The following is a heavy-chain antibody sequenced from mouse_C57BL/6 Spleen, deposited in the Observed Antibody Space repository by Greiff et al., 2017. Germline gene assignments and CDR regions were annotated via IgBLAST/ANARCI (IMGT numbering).Heavy chain of an antibody. CDR2: IWGDGST. CDR1: GFSLTSYG. J-gene: IGHJ3*01. CDR3: AKGAGWFAY. Sequence: QVQLQESGPGLVAPSPSLSITCTVSGFSLTSYGVSWVRQPPGQGLEWLGVIWGDGSTTYHCALISRLSIRKDNYKSQVSLKLNSLQTDDTATYYCAKGAGWFAYWGQGTLGTVSA. V-gene: IGHV2-3*01.